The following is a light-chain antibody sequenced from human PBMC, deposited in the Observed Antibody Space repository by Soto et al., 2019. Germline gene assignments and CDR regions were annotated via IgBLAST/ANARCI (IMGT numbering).Light chain of an antibody. Sequence: IGLTHSPGTLSLSPWERATLSCRASQSVSSSYFVWYQQKPGQAPRLLIYQTSIRAAGNPARVSASGSGTDFTLTISDVQPEDFAVYYCQQYGSSPITLGQGTRLEIK. CDR1: QSVSSSY. CDR2: QTS. J-gene: IGKJ5*01. CDR3: QQYGSSPIT. V-gene: IGKV3-20*01.